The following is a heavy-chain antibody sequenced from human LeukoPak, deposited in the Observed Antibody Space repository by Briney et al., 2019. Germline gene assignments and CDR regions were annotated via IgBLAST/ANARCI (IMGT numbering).Heavy chain of an antibody. CDR3: ARDSGSYFHDAFDI. V-gene: IGHV1-2*02. Sequence: GASVKVSCKASGYTFTGYYMHWVRQAPGQGLEYMGWISPNSGGTNYAQKFQDRVTMTGDTSISTAYMELSRLKSDDTAVYYCARDSGSYFHDAFDIWGQGTMVTVSS. D-gene: IGHD1-26*01. CDR1: GYTFTGYY. J-gene: IGHJ3*02. CDR2: ISPNSGGT.